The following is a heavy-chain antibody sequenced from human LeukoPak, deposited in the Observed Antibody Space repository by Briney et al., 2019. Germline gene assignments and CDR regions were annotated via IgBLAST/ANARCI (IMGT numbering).Heavy chain of an antibody. CDR3: ASSIAVAKGFDY. CDR1: GGSISNSNW. J-gene: IGHJ4*02. CDR2: IYHSGST. D-gene: IGHD6-19*01. V-gene: IGHV4-4*02. Sequence: SETLSLTCAVSGGSISNSNWWSWVRQPPGKGLEWIGEIYHSGSTDYNPSLKSRVTISVDTSKNQFSLKLSSVTAADTAVYYCASSIAVAKGFDYWGQGTLVTVSS.